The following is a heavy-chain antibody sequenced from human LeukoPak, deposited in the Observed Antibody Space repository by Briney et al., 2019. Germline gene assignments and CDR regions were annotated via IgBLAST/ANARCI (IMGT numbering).Heavy chain of an antibody. V-gene: IGHV4-39*07. CDR1: GGSISSIDYY. CDR3: ARDERYCYSTTCYRGFDP. CDR2: IYYRGNT. Sequence: SETLSLTCTVSGGSISSIDYYWGCIRQPPGKGLEWIGSIYYRGNTYYNPSLKSRVSISIDTSKNQFSLNLGSVTAADTAVYYCARDERYCYSTTCYRGFDPWGQGTLVTVSS. D-gene: IGHD2-2*02. J-gene: IGHJ5*02.